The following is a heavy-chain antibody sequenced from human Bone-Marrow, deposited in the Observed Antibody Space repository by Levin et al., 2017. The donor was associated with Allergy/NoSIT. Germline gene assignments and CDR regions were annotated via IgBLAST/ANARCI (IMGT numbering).Heavy chain of an antibody. CDR3: ARRRRVTYFEN. D-gene: IGHD5-18*01. V-gene: IGHV1-2*02. CDR1: GYTFTGFY. CDR2: IDPNSGGT. Sequence: ASVKVSCKASGYTFTGFYMHWVRQAPGQGLEWMGWIDPNSGGTNFAQKFQGRVTMTTDTSISTAYMELTGLRSDDTAVYFCARRRRVTYFENWGQGTLVTVSS. J-gene: IGHJ4*02.